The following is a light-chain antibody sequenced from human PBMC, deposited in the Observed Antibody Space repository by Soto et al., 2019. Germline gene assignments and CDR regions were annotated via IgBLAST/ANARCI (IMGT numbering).Light chain of an antibody. V-gene: IGLV2-23*02. J-gene: IGLJ1*01. CDR3: FSYAGDSVYV. Sequence: QSVLTQPASVSGSPRQSITISCTGTNSDVGSYNLVSWFQQHPGKAPKLVIYEVTKRPSGVSDRFSGSKSGNTASLTISGLQAQDEAAYYCFSYAGDSVYVPGNGTKVTVL. CDR2: EVT. CDR1: NSDVGSYNL.